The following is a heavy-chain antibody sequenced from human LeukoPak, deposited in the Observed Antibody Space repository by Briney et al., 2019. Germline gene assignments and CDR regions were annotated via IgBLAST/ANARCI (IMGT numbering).Heavy chain of an antibody. CDR1: GFTFSSYS. D-gene: IGHD6-13*01. CDR3: CGIGYSSSWYPQKVGFDY. J-gene: IGHJ4*02. Sequence: GGSLRLSCAASGFTFSSYSMNWVRQAPGKGLEWVSSISSSSSYIYYADSVKGRFTISRDNAKNPLYLQMNSLRAEDTAVYYCCGIGYSSSWYPQKVGFDYWGQGTLVTVSS. V-gene: IGHV3-21*01. CDR2: ISSSSSYI.